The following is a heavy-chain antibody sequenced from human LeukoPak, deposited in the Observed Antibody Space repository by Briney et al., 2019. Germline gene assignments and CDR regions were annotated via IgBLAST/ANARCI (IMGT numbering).Heavy chain of an antibody. J-gene: IGHJ5*02. Sequence: GGSLGLSCAASGFTFSSYSMNWVRQAPGKGLEWVSSISSSSSYIYYADSVKGRFTISRDNAKNSLYLQMNSLRAEDTAVYYCARARGVPSWFDPWGQGTLVTVAS. D-gene: IGHD3-10*01. CDR1: GFTFSSYS. CDR2: ISSSSSYI. V-gene: IGHV3-21*01. CDR3: ARARGVPSWFDP.